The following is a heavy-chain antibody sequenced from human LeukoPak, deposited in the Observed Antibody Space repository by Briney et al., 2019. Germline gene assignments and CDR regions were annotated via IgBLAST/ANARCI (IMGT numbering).Heavy chain of an antibody. V-gene: IGHV3-66*01. J-gene: IGHJ4*02. CDR2: IYSGGST. CDR3: ARGGVYSGSY. CDR1: RFTVSSNY. D-gene: IGHD1-26*01. Sequence: PGGSLRLSCAASRFTVSSNYLSWVRQAPGKGLEWVSIIYSGGSTYYADSVKGRFTISRDNAKNSLYLQMNSLRAEDTAVYYCARGGVYSGSYWGQGTLVTVSS.